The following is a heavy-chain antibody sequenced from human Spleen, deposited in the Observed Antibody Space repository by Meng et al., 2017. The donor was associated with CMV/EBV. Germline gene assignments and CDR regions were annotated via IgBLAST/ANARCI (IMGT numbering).Heavy chain of an antibody. CDR3: ARGGQIRYGSGVGY. Sequence: ASVKVSCKASGYTFTNFGISWVRQAPGQGLEWMGWISAYTSNTNYAQNLQGRVTMTTDTSTTTAYMELRSLRSEDTAVYYCARGGQIRYGSGVGYWGQGTLVTVSS. V-gene: IGHV1-18*01. D-gene: IGHD3-10*01. CDR1: GYTFTNFG. CDR2: ISAYTSNT. J-gene: IGHJ4*02.